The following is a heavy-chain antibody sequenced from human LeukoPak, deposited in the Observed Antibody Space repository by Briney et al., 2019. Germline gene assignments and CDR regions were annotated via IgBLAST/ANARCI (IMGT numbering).Heavy chain of an antibody. CDR1: GFTFSSYW. CDR3: ARAPSEIGGYYPEYFRH. J-gene: IGHJ1*01. CDR2: IKSDGTT. D-gene: IGHD3-22*01. V-gene: IGHV3-74*01. Sequence: PWGSLRLSCAATGFTFSSYWMHWVRQAPGKGLVWVSRIKSDGTTNYTDSLKGRFTISRDNAKNTVSLQMNSLRAEDTGVYYCARAPSEIGGYYPEYFRHWGQGTLVTVSS.